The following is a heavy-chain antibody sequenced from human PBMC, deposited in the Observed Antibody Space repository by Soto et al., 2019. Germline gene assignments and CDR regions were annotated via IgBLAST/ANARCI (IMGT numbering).Heavy chain of an antibody. CDR2: ISGSGDTT. Sequence: ELQVLESGGGLVQPGGSLRLSCVASGFTFSTCAMTWVRQAPGKGLEWVSSISGSGDTTYYADSVKGRFTISRDNSKNALYLQMNPLRGDDTAEYYVAKDFRVAWWGQGTLVTVSS. CDR3: AKDFRVAW. V-gene: IGHV3-23*01. CDR1: GFTFSTCA. D-gene: IGHD2-21*01. J-gene: IGHJ1*01.